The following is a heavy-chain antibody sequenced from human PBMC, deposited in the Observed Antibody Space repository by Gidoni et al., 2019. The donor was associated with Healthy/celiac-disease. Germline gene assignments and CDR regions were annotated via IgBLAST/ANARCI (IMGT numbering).Heavy chain of an antibody. D-gene: IGHD6-6*01. Sequence: EVQLVESGGGLVQPGRSLRLSCAASGFTFDDYAMHWVRQAPGKGLEWVSGSSWNSGSIGYADSVKGRFTISRDNAKNSLYLQMNSLRAEDTALYYCAKDMWQYSSSSYDYWGQGTLVTVSS. CDR2: SSWNSGSI. CDR1: GFTFDDYA. J-gene: IGHJ4*02. V-gene: IGHV3-9*01. CDR3: AKDMWQYSSSSYDY.